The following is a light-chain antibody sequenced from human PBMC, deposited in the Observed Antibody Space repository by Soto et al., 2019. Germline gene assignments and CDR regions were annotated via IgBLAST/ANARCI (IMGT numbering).Light chain of an antibody. CDR3: QQYGSIPWT. V-gene: IGKV3-20*01. CDR2: GAS. Sequence: ETLMTQSPSTLAVSPGERATLSCRASQSVSSSSLAWYHHKPGQAPRLLIYGASSRATGIPERFSGSGSGTDFTLTISRLAPEDFAVYYCQQYGSIPWTFGQGTKVDIK. CDR1: QSVSSSS. J-gene: IGKJ1*01.